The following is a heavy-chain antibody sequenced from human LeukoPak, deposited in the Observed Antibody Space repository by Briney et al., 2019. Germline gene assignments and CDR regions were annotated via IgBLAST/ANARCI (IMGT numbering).Heavy chain of an antibody. CDR2: IWSDGSKK. CDR1: GFTFSSFG. Sequence: GRSLRLSCAASGFTFSSFGMHWVRQAPGKGLEWVAVIWSDGSKKYYAASVQGRFTISRDNSKNTLYLQMSSLRAEDTAVYYCARDRVSASLNCFDPWGQGTLVTVSS. J-gene: IGHJ5*02. D-gene: IGHD2-2*01. V-gene: IGHV3-33*01. CDR3: ARDRVSASLNCFDP.